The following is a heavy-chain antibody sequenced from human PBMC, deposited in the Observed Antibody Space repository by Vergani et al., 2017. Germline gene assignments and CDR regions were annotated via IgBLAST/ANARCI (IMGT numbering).Heavy chain of an antibody. J-gene: IGHJ6*03. CDR3: ARALGGSGSYYRDYYYYYMDV. V-gene: IGHV4-34*01. CDR2: INHSGST. Sequence: QVQLQQWGAGLLKPSETLSLTCAVYGGSFSGYYWSWIRQPPGKGLEWIGEINHSGSTNYNPSLKSRVTISVDTSKNQFSLKLSSVTAADTAVYYCARALGGSGSYYRDYYYYYMDVWGKGTTVTVSS. D-gene: IGHD3-10*01. CDR1: GGSFSGYY.